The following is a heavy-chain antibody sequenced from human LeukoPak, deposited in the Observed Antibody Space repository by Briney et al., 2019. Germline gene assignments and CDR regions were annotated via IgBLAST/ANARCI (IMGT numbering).Heavy chain of an antibody. D-gene: IGHD4-17*01. CDR2: INPNSGGT. Sequence: ASVKVSCKASGYTFTGYYMHWVRQAPGQGLEWMGWINPNSGGTNYAQKFQGRVTMTRDTSISTAYMELSRLRSDDTAVYYCARGASGVYTVTTSWFDPWGQGTLVPVSS. V-gene: IGHV1-2*02. J-gene: IGHJ5*02. CDR3: ARGASGVYTVTTSWFDP. CDR1: GYTFTGYY.